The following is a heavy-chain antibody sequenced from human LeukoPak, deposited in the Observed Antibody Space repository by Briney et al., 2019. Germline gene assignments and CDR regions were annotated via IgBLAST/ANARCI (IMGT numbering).Heavy chain of an antibody. V-gene: IGHV3-11*04. CDR3: ARESPYGGNYAFDM. Sequence: GGSLRLSCAASGFTFSDYYMSWIRQAPGKGLEWVSYISSSGSTIYYADSVKGRFTISRDNAKNTLYLQMNSLRAEDTAVYYCARESPYGGNYAFDMWGQGTRVTVSS. J-gene: IGHJ3*02. CDR2: ISSSGSTI. D-gene: IGHD4-23*01. CDR1: GFTFSDYY.